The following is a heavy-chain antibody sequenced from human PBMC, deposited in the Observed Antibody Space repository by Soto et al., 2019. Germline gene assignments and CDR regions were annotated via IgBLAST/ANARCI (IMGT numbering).Heavy chain of an antibody. CDR2: IYHSGST. Sequence: PSETLSLTCAVSGGSISSGGYSWSWIRQPPGKGLEWIGYIYHSGSTYYNPSLKSRVTISVDRSKNQFSLKLSSVTAADTAVYYCARVAVTTTAEFDYWGQGTLVTVSS. CDR1: GGSISSGGYS. CDR3: ARVAVTTTAEFDY. V-gene: IGHV4-30-2*01. D-gene: IGHD4-17*01. J-gene: IGHJ4*02.